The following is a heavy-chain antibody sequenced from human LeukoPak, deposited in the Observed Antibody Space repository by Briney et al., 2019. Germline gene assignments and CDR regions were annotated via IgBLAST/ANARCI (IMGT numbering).Heavy chain of an antibody. CDR2: ISTYNGDT. CDR1: GYPVTTYG. Sequence: GASVKVSCKASGYPVTTYGIDWVRQAPGQGLEWMGWISTYNGDTNYAQKFQDRVIMTTDTSTSTAYIELRSLRSDDTASYYCAREWWGYDVLTGDNWFDPWGQGTLVTVSS. J-gene: IGHJ5*02. CDR3: AREWWGYDVLTGDNWFDP. V-gene: IGHV1-18*01. D-gene: IGHD3-9*01.